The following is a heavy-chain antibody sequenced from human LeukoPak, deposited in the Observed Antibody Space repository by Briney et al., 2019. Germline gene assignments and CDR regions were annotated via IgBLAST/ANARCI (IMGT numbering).Heavy chain of an antibody. CDR3: ASLDGYTYYFDY. V-gene: IGHV3-66*01. CDR2: IYSGGST. D-gene: IGHD5-18*01. J-gene: IGHJ4*02. CDR1: GFTVSSNY. Sequence: PGGSLRLSCAASGFTVSSNYMSWVRQAPGKGLECVSVIYSGGSTYYADSVKGRFTISRDNSKNTLYLQMNSLRAEDTAVYYCASLDGYTYYFDYWGQGTLVTVSS.